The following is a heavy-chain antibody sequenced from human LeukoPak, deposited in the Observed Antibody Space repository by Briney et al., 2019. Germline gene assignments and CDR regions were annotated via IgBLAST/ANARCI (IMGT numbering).Heavy chain of an antibody. D-gene: IGHD1-26*01. CDR2: IKQDGSEK. V-gene: IGHV3-7*01. Sequence: GRSLRLPCAASGFPFSSYGMHWVRQSPGKGLEWVANIKQDGSEKYYVDSVKGRFTISRDNAKNSLYLQMNSLRAEDTAVYYCARAYSGSYWYYYYYMDVWGKGTTVTVSS. J-gene: IGHJ6*03. CDR3: ARAYSGSYWYYYYYMDV. CDR1: GFPFSSYG.